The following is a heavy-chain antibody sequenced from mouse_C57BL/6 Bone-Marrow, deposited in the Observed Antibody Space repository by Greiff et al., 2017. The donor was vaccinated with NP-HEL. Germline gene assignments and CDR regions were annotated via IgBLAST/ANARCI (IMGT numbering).Heavy chain of an antibody. J-gene: IGHJ2*01. V-gene: IGHV1-81*01. D-gene: IGHD1-1*01. CDR2: IYPRSGNT. CDR1: GYTFTSYG. CDR3: ARWSYGSSMYYFDY. Sequence: QVHVKQSGAELARPGASVKLSCKASGYTFTSYGISWVKQRTGPGLEWIGEIYPRSGNTYYNEKFKGKATLTADKSSSTAYMELRSLTSEDSAVYFCARWSYGSSMYYFDYWGQGTTLTVSS.